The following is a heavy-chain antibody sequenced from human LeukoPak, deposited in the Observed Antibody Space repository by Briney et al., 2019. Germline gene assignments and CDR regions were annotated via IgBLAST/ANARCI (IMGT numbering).Heavy chain of an antibody. CDR1: GYTFTSYD. CDR2: MNPKSGNT. CDR3: ARIRGFSYGLAFDL. Sequence: ASVKVSCKASGYTFTSYDINWVRQALGQGLEWMGWMNPKSGNTGYAQNFQGRVTMARNTSISTAYMELSSLTSADTAVYYCARIRGFSYGLAFDLWGQGTMVTVSS. D-gene: IGHD5-18*01. J-gene: IGHJ3*01. V-gene: IGHV1-8*02.